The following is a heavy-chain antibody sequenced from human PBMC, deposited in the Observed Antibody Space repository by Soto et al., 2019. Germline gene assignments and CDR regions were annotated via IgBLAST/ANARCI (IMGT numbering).Heavy chain of an antibody. V-gene: IGHV1-69*01. Sequence: QVQVVQSGAEVKKPGSSVKVSCKVSGGIFTNNAISWVRQAPGQGLEWLGGVIPLFDTAYYAQIFRGRLRISADGATTTDYMELSGLTSAHTAVYFCATGGHNDGYNFYHGMDVWGQGTTVTVS. CDR2: VIPLFDTA. D-gene: IGHD5-18*01. J-gene: IGHJ6*02. CDR1: GGIFTNNA. CDR3: ATGGHNDGYNFYHGMDV.